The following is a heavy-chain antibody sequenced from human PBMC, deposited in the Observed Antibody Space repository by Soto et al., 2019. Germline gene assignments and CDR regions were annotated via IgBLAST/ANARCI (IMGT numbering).Heavy chain of an antibody. D-gene: IGHD1-1*01. CDR1: GFSFSTHA. CDR2: ISFDGSIK. CDR3: VRDQGSTTGPGTGYFEQ. Sequence: QVQLVESGGGVVQPGRSLRLSCAATGFSFSTHAMYWVRQAPGKGLERVAVISFDGSIKYYADAVKGRFTISRDNSKNSVFLQTTSQRPEDTAVYFCVRDQGSTTGPGTGYFEQWDQAARVSVSS. J-gene: IGHJ4*02. V-gene: IGHV3-30*03.